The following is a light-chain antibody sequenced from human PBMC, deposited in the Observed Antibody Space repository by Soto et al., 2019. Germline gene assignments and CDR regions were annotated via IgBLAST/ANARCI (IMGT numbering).Light chain of an antibody. CDR1: QSISNY. Sequence: DIQMTQSPSSLSASVGDRVTITCRASQSISNYLNCYQQRPGKAPKLLIYLASSLSSGVPSKFSGSGSGTDFTLTISVLQPEDSATYYCQQTYKTPLTFGQGTKVDI. V-gene: IGKV1-39*01. J-gene: IGKJ1*01. CDR2: LAS. CDR3: QQTYKTPLT.